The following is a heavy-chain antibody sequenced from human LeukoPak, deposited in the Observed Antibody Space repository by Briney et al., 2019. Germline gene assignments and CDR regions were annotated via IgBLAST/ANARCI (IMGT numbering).Heavy chain of an antibody. D-gene: IGHD2-21*02. V-gene: IGHV1-69*13. J-gene: IGHJ3*02. CDR1: GGTFSSYA. CDR2: IIPIFGTA. Sequence: SVKVSCKASGGTFSSYAISWVRQAPGQGLEWMGGIIPIFGTANYAQKFQGRVTITADESTSTAYMELSSLRSEDTAVYYCAREKAYCGGDCYSNDAFDIWGQGTMVTVSS. CDR3: AREKAYCGGDCYSNDAFDI.